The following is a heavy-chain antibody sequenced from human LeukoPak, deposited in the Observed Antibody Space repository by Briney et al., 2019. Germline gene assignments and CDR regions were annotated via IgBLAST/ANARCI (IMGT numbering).Heavy chain of an antibody. CDR1: GFTFSDYY. CDR3: ASMGYYYDSSGYYRY. CDR2: ISSSGSTI. Sequence: GGSLRLSCAASGFTFSDYYMSWIRQAPGKGLEWVSYISSSGSTIYYADSVKGRFTISRDNAKNSLYLQMNSLRAEDTVVYYCASMGYYYDSSGYYRYWGQGTLVTVSS. J-gene: IGHJ4*02. V-gene: IGHV3-11*01. D-gene: IGHD3-22*01.